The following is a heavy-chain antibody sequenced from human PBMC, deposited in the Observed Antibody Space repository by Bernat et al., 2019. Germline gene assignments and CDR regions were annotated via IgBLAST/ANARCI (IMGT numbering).Heavy chain of an antibody. V-gene: IGHV1-3*01. CDR1: GYTFTSYA. CDR2: INAGNGNT. Sequence: QVQLVQSGAEVKKPGASVKVSCKASGYTFTSYAMHWVRQAPGQRLEWMGWINAGNGNTKYSQEFQGRVTITRDTSASTAYMELSSLRSEDTAVYYCARDKIAVAGGFDYWGPGTIVTVSS. J-gene: IGHJ4*02. D-gene: IGHD6-19*01. CDR3: ARDKIAVAGGFDY.